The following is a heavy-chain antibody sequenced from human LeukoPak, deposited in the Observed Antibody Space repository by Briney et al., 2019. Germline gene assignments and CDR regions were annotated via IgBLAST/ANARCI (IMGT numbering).Heavy chain of an antibody. D-gene: IGHD3-22*01. V-gene: IGHV3-74*01. Sequence: GGSLRLSCAASGFAFDTYGMTWARQAPGKGLVWVSRINPDGSSTNYADSVKGRFTISRDNAKNTLYLQMNSLRAEDTAVYYCARHTLGSSGSVDWGQGTLVTVSS. CDR2: INPDGSST. CDR1: GFAFDTYG. CDR3: ARHTLGSSGSVD. J-gene: IGHJ4*02.